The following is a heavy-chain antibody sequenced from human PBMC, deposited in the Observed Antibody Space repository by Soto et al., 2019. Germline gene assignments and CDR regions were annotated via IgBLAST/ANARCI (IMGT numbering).Heavy chain of an antibody. V-gene: IGHV3-23*01. CDR1: GFTFAGYST. Sequence: GGSLRLSCAASGFTFAGYSTMSWVCQAPGKGLEWVSSISGSGGSTYYADSVKGRFTISRDNSKNTLYVQMNSLRVEDTAVYYCARDETYYYDSSGYYPPTGDAFDIWGQGTMVTVSS. D-gene: IGHD3-22*01. CDR2: ISGSGGST. J-gene: IGHJ3*02. CDR3: ARDETYYYDSSGYYPPTGDAFDI.